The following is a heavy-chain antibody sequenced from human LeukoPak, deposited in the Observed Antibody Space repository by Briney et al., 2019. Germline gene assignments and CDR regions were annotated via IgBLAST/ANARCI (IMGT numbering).Heavy chain of an antibody. V-gene: IGHV4-34*01. J-gene: IGHJ4*02. D-gene: IGHD6-6*01. CDR1: GGSFSGYY. Sequence: SETLSLTCAVYGGSFSGYYWSWIRQPPGKGLEWIGEINHSGSTNYNPSLKSRVTISVDTSKNQFSLKLSSVTAADTAVYYCARGAAARRFDYWGQGTLVTVSS. CDR2: INHSGST. CDR3: ARGAAARRFDY.